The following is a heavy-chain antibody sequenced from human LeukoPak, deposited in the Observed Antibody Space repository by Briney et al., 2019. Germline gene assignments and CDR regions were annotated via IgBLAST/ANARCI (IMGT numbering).Heavy chain of an antibody. J-gene: IGHJ4*02. CDR2: ISGSGGST. CDR3: AKNHDQGFLDY. V-gene: IGHV3-23*01. Sequence: GGSLRLSCAASGLTFSSYAMSWVRQAPGNGLEWVSAISGSGGSTYYADSVKGRFTISRDNSKNTLYLQMNSLRAEDTAVYYCAKNHDQGFLDYWGQGTLVTVSS. D-gene: IGHD3-16*01. CDR1: GLTFSSYA.